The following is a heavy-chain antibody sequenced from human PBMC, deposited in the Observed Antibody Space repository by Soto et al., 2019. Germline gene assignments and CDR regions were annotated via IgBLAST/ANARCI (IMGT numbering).Heavy chain of an antibody. D-gene: IGHD3-3*01. CDR2: IYPADSRS. Sequence: GPSLKISCNACGYSSTSYWIGSVLHMPGKGLEWMGIIYPADSRSRYGAAFEGQVTMSADKAINAAYLQWSSLKASDTAKYYCARLGDGFNPYYCDSWGQGTLV. CDR3: ARLGDGFNPYYCDS. J-gene: IGHJ4*02. CDR1: GYSSTSYW. V-gene: IGHV5-51*01.